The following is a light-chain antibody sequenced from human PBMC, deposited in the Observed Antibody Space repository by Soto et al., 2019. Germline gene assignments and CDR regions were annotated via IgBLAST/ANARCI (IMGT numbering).Light chain of an antibody. V-gene: IGKV3-20*01. CDR3: QHYGSSPPDT. Sequence: EIVLTQSPGTLSLSLGERATLSCRASQSVSGTYSAWYQQKPGQAPRLLIYGTSKRAAGIPDRFSGSGSGTDFSLTISRLEPEDFVVYYCQHYGSSPPDTFGQGTKLEIK. CDR1: QSVSGTY. CDR2: GTS. J-gene: IGKJ2*01.